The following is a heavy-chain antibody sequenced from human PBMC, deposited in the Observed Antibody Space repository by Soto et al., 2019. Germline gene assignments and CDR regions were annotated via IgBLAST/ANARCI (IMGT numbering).Heavy chain of an antibody. CDR3: AGMIGNPVLSFDS. CDR2: IFYSGST. J-gene: IGHJ5*01. V-gene: IGHV4-59*01. Sequence: QVQLQESGPGLVKPSETLSLTCTVSGGSISSYYWSWIRQPPGKGLEWIGFIFYSGSTSYNPSLKRRDTILRQSSEYRCALNLNAVTEAGPAVYYGAGMIGNPVLSFDSWGQGTLVAGSS. D-gene: IGHD3-10*02. CDR1: GGSISSYY.